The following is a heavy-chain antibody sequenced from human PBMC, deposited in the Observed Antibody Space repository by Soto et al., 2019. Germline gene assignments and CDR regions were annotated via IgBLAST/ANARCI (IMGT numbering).Heavy chain of an antibody. J-gene: IGHJ6*02. CDR3: ARELGFGESTHYSYSGMDV. D-gene: IGHD3-10*01. Sequence: PGESLKISCKGSGYSFTSYWIGWVRQMPGKGLGWMGIIYPGDSDTRYSPSFQGQVTISADKSISTAYLQRSSLKASDTAMYYCARELGFGESTHYSYSGMDVWGQGTTVTVSS. V-gene: IGHV5-51*01. CDR2: IYPGDSDT. CDR1: GYSFTSYW.